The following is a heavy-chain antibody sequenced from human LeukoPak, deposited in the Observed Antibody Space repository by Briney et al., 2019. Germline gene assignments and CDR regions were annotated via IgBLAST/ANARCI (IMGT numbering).Heavy chain of an antibody. D-gene: IGHD3-22*01. CDR3: AREQPYYYDSSGTALMAEIKYYFDY. V-gene: IGHV3-23*01. Sequence: GGSLRLSCAASGFTFSSHGMNWVRQAPGKGLEWVSGIRGDGVTTYYADSVKGRFTISRDNAKNSLYLQMNSLRAEDTGVYYCAREQPYYYDSSGTALMAEIKYYFDYWGQGTLVTVSS. CDR2: IRGDGVTT. CDR1: GFTFSSHG. J-gene: IGHJ4*02.